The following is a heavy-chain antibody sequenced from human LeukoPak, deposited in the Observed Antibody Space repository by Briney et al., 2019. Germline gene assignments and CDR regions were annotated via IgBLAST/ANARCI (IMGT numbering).Heavy chain of an antibody. J-gene: IGHJ4*02. D-gene: IGHD6-13*01. CDR3: ASTRRAAGSHFDY. Sequence: SETLSLTCTVSGGSISSSSYYWGWIRQPPGKGLEWIGSIYYSGSTYYNPSLKSRVTISVDTSKNQFSLKLSSVTAADTAVYYCASTRRAAGSHFDYWGQGTLVTVSS. CDR1: GGSISSSSYY. CDR2: IYYSGST. V-gene: IGHV4-39*07.